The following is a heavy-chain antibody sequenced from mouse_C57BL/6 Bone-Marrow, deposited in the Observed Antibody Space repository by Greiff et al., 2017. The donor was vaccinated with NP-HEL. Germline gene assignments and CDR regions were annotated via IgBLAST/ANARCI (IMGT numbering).Heavy chain of an antibody. V-gene: IGHV1-5*01. J-gene: IGHJ4*01. CDR2: IYPGNSDT. Sequence: VQLQQSGTVLARPGASVKMSCKPSGYTFTSYWMHWVKQRPGQGLEWIGAIYPGNSDTSYNQKFKGKAKLTAVTSASTAYMELSSLTNEDSAVYYCTRWLLRGYYAMDYWGQGTSVTVSS. CDR3: TRWLLRGYYAMDY. D-gene: IGHD2-3*01. CDR1: GYTFTSYW.